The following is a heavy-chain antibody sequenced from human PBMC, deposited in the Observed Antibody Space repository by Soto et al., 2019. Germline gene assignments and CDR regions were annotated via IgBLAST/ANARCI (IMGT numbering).Heavy chain of an antibody. D-gene: IGHD3-3*01. CDR1: GFTFSSYG. Sequence: AGSLRLSCAASGFTFSSYGMHWVRQAPGKGLEWVAVIWYDGSNKYYADSVKGRFTISRDNSKNTLYLQMNSLRAEDRAVYYCARGAALDEIKNYDFWSGYYYYYMDVWGKGTTVTVSS. J-gene: IGHJ6*03. V-gene: IGHV3-33*01. CDR2: IWYDGSNK. CDR3: ARGAALDEIKNYDFWSGYYYYYMDV.